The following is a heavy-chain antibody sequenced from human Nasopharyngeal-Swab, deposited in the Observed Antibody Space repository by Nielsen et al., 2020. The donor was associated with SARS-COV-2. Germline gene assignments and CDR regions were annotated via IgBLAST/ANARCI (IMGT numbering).Heavy chain of an antibody. CDR1: GGSFSGYY. D-gene: IGHD1-26*01. J-gene: IGHJ3*02. V-gene: IGHV4-34*01. CDR3: ASRGLLVGVDAFDI. Sequence: SETLSLTCAVYGGSFSGYYWSWIRQPPGKGLEWIGEINHSGSTNYNPSLKSRVTISVDTSKNQFSLKLSSVTAADTAVYYCASRGLLVGVDAFDIWGQGTMVTVSS. CDR2: INHSGST.